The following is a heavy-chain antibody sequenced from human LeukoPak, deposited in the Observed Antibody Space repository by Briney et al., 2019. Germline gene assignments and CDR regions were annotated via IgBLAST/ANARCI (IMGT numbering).Heavy chain of an antibody. CDR2: ISWNSGSI. J-gene: IGHJ4*02. D-gene: IGHD6-13*01. CDR3: AKDYSSSLDY. Sequence: GGSLRLSCAASGFTFDDYAMHWVRQAPGKGLEWVSGISWNSGSIGYADSVKGRFTISRDNSKNSLYLQMNSLRTEDTALYYCAKDYSSSLDYWGQGTLVTVSS. CDR1: GFTFDDYA. V-gene: IGHV3-9*01.